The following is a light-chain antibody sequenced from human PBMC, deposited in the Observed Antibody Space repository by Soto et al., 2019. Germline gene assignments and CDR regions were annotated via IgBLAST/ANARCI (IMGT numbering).Light chain of an antibody. J-gene: IGKJ5*01. V-gene: IGKV3-15*01. CDR2: GAS. CDR1: QSVSSD. Sequence: ELVMTQSPATLSVSAGERATLSCRAGQSVSSDLAWYKQKTGQSPRLLIYGASTRATGIPARFSGSGSGTEFTLTISSLQSADFAVYYCQQYTNWPLIFGQGTRLEIK. CDR3: QQYTNWPLI.